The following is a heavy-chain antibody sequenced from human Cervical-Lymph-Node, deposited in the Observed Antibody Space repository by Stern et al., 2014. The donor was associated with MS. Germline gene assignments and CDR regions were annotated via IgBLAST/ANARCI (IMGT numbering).Heavy chain of an antibody. J-gene: IGHJ4*02. CDR1: GYTFTSYG. CDR2: ISAYNGNT. Sequence: VQLVESGAEVKKPGASVKVSCKASGYTFTSYGISWVRQAPGQGLEWLGWISAYNGNTNYAQKLHGRVTMTTDTSTSTAYMELRSLRSDDTAVYYCARAGEDYSYGDQLDYWGQGTLVTVSS. CDR3: ARAGEDYSYGDQLDY. V-gene: IGHV1-18*01. D-gene: IGHD5-18*01.